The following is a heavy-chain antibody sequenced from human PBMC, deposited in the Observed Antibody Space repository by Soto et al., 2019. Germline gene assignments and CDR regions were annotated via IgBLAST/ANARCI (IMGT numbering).Heavy chain of an antibody. V-gene: IGHV1-69*01. CDR1: GGTFSSYA. CDR2: IIPIFGTA. D-gene: IGHD1-26*01. J-gene: IGHJ4*02. Sequence: QVQLVQSGAEVKKPGSSVKVSCKASGGTFSSYAISWVRQAPGQGLEWMGGIIPIFGTANYAQKFQGRVTITADESTSTAYMELSSVRSEDTAVYYCARDRGVSASGSYYGVDYWGQGTLVTVSS. CDR3: ARDRGVSASGSYYGVDY.